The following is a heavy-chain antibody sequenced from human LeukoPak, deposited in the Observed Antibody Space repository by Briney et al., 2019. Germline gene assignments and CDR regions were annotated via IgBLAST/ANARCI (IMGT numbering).Heavy chain of an antibody. CDR1: GFTFSDHY. CDR2: ISYSGHTI. V-gene: IGHV3-11*01. Sequence: GGSLRLSCAASGFTFSDHYMSWIRQAPGKGLEWVSYISYSGHTIYYADSVKGRFTISRDNAKNSLYLQMNSLRAEDTAVYYCAREAKELGATAFHMWGQGTMASVSS. D-gene: IGHD1-26*01. CDR3: AREAKELGATAFHM. J-gene: IGHJ3*02.